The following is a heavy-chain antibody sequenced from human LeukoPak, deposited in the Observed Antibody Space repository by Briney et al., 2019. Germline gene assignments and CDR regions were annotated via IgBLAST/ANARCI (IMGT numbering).Heavy chain of an antibody. V-gene: IGHV3-73*01. Sequence: PGGSLRLSCAASGFTFSGSAMHWVRQASGKGLEWVGRIRSKANSYATAYAASVKGRFTISRDDSKNTAYLRMNSLKTEDTAVYYCTRRGDGYGAFDIWGQGTMVTVPS. D-gene: IGHD5-24*01. CDR1: GFTFSGSA. J-gene: IGHJ3*02. CDR3: TRRGDGYGAFDI. CDR2: IRSKANSYAT.